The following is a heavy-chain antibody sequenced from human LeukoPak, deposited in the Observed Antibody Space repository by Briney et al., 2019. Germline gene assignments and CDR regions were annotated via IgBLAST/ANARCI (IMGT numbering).Heavy chain of an antibody. D-gene: IGHD3-10*01. V-gene: IGHV4-39*01. CDR2: IYYSGST. J-gene: IGHJ4*02. CDR3: ARTRYYYNSRSYGAPYYFDY. Sequence: SETLSLTSAVSGVSISSNSYYWRWIRQPPGKGLEWIGSIYYSGSTYYNPSLKSRVTISVDTSNNQFSLKLSSVTAADTAVYYCARTRYYYNSRSYGAPYYFDYWGKGTLVTVSS. CDR1: GVSISSNSYY.